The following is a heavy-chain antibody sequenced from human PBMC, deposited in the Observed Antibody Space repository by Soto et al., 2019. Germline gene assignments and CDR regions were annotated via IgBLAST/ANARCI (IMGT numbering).Heavy chain of an antibody. CDR3: ARTHSGSYYSVFNY. J-gene: IGHJ4*02. Sequence: ESLSLTCVVSNFSISSGYYWGWIRQSPGKGLEWIASIYRSGTTSYNPSLKSRVTISVDPSKNQFSLMLTAVTAADTAVYYCARTHSGSYYSVFNYWGRGSQVTVS. D-gene: IGHD1-26*01. V-gene: IGHV4-38-2*01. CDR1: NFSISSGYY. CDR2: IYRSGTT.